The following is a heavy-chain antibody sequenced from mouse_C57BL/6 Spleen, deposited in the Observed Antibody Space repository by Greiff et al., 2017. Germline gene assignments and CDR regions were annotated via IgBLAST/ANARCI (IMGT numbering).Heavy chain of an antibody. CDR1: GYTFTSYW. CDR2: IDPSDSYT. Sequence: QVQLQQPGAELVMPGASVKLSCKASGYTFTSYWMHWVKQRPGQGLEWIGEIDPSDSYTNYNQKFKGKSTLTVDKSSSTAYMQLSSLTSEDSAVYYCARSDLRLRQYYFDYWGQGTTLTVSS. V-gene: IGHV1-69*01. D-gene: IGHD2-4*01. CDR3: ARSDLRLRQYYFDY. J-gene: IGHJ2*01.